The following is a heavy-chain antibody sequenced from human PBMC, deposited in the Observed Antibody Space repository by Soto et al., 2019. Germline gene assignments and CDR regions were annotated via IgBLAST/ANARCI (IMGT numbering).Heavy chain of an antibody. CDR3: ARGRQQLVNHAAFDI. D-gene: IGHD6-13*01. CDR1: GGSISSYH. CDR2: IYYSGST. V-gene: IGHV4-59*01. Sequence: QVQLQDSGPGLVKPSETLSLTCTLAGGSISSYHWTWIRQPPGKGLEWIGNIYYSGSTNYNPSLKSRVTISVDTSKNPFSLKLSSVTAADTAVYDCARGRQQLVNHAAFDIWGQGTMVTVSS. J-gene: IGHJ3*02.